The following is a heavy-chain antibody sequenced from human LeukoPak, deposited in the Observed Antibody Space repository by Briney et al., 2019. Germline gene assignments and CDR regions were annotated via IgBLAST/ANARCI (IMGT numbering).Heavy chain of an antibody. V-gene: IGHV3-20*04. CDR1: GFTFDDYG. CDR2: INWNGGST. J-gene: IGHJ3*02. D-gene: IGHD3-22*01. Sequence: GGSLRLSRAPCGFTFDDYGMSWVRQAPAKGLEWVPGINWNGGSTGYADSVKGRFTISRDNAENSLYLQMNSLRAEDTALYYCARPPTIKVVGDAFDIWGQGTMVTVSS. CDR3: ARPPTIKVVGDAFDI.